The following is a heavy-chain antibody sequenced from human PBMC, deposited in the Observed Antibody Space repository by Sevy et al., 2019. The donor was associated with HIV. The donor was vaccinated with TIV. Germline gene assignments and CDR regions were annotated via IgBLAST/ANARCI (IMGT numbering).Heavy chain of an antibody. CDR3: AREIVVPAATDY. J-gene: IGHJ4*02. V-gene: IGHV1-2*02. D-gene: IGHD2-2*01. Sequence: ASVKVSCKASGYTFTGYYMHWVRQAPGQGLEWMGWINPNSGDTNYAQKFQGRVTMTRDTSISTAYMELSRLRSDDTAVYYCAREIVVPAATDYWGQGTLVTVSS. CDR1: GYTFTGYY. CDR2: INPNSGDT.